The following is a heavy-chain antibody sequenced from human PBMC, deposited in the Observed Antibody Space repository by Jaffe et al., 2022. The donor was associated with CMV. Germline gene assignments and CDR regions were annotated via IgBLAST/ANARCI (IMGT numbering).Heavy chain of an antibody. J-gene: IGHJ6*03. CDR3: ARRRDPLYYYMDV. CDR1: GGSISSYY. Sequence: QVQLQESGPGLVKPSETLSLTCTVSGGSISSYYWSWIRQPPGKGLEWIGYIYYSGSTNYNPSLKSRVTISVDTSKNQFSLKLSSVTAADTAVYYCARRRDPLYYYMDVWGKGTTVTVSS. V-gene: IGHV4-59*08. CDR2: IYYSGST.